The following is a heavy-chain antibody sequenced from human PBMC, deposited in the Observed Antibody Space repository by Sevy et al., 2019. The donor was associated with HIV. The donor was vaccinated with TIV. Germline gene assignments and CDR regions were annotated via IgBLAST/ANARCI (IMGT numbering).Heavy chain of an antibody. J-gene: IGHJ4*02. V-gene: IGHV4-39*01. Sequence: SESLSLTCTVSGGSIASRTSYWAWIRQPPGNGLEWIGSIYNSGSTSYYNPSLKSRVTISVDTSKNQFSLNLNSVPASDTSVYYCARHYGTTPEYFDYWGQGTLVTVSS. CDR2: IYNSGSTS. D-gene: IGHD2-15*01. CDR3: ARHYGTTPEYFDY. CDR1: GGSIASRTSY.